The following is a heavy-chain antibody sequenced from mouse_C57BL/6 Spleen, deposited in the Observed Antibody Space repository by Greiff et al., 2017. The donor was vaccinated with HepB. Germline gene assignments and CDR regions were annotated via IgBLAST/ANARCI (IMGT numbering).Heavy chain of an antibody. CDR1: GYTFTSYW. CDR3: ARTPDRFYAMDV. D-gene: IGHD2-14*01. V-gene: IGHV1-52*01. Sequence: QVQLQQPGAELVRPGSSVKLSCKASGYTFTSYWMHWVKQRPIQGLEWIGNIDPSDSETHYNQKFKDKATLTVDKSSSTAYMQLSSLTSEDSAVYYWARTPDRFYAMDVWGQGTSVTVSS. CDR2: IDPSDSET. J-gene: IGHJ4*01.